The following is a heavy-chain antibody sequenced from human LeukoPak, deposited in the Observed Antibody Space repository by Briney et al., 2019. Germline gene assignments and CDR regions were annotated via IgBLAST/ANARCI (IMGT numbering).Heavy chain of an antibody. CDR1: AFTFSNYA. V-gene: IGHV3-23*01. J-gene: IGHJ4*02. CDR3: AKGAQDYGDSTTDY. D-gene: IGHD4-17*01. Sequence: QPGESLRLSCAASAFTFSNYAMSWFRQAPGKGLEWVSVISGSGGRTYYADSVKGRFTISRDNSKNTLFLQMNSLRAEDTAVYYCAKGAQDYGDSTTDYWGQGTLVTVSS. CDR2: ISGSGGRT.